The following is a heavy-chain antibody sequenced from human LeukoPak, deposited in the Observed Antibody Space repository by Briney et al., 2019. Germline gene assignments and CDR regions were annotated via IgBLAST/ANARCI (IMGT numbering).Heavy chain of an antibody. CDR2: THYTGNN. Sequence: PSETLSLTCTVSGASVTTYYWNWIRRPPGKALEWIGYTHYTGNNKYNPSLKSRVSMSVDVPKKQLTLKLSSVTAADTAVYYCARWSSSWKAYDCWGQGTLVSVSS. J-gene: IGHJ4*02. V-gene: IGHV4-59*02. CDR3: ARWSSSWKAYDC. CDR1: GASVTTYY. D-gene: IGHD6-13*01.